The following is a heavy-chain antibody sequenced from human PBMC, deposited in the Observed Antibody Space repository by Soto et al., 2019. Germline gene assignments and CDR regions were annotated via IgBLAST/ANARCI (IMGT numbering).Heavy chain of an antibody. J-gene: IGHJ4*02. Sequence: EVQLVESGGGLVQPGRSLRLSCAASGFTFDDYAMQWVRQAPGKGLEWVSGISWNSGSIGYADSVKGRFTISRDNAKNSLYLQMNSLRAEDTALYYCAKDSVAVAGQFGYFDYWGQGTLVTVSS. V-gene: IGHV3-9*01. CDR1: GFTFDDYA. CDR3: AKDSVAVAGQFGYFDY. CDR2: ISWNSGSI. D-gene: IGHD6-19*01.